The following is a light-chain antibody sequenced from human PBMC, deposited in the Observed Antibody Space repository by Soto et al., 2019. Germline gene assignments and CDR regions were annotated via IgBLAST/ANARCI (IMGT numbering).Light chain of an antibody. J-gene: IGLJ1*01. CDR3: ATWDDSLNGFYV. V-gene: IGLV1-40*01. CDR2: GNN. Sequence: QSVLTQPPSVSGAPGQRVTISCTGSSANIGAAYNVDWYQQLPGTAPKLLIYGNNNRPSGVPDRFSGSKSGTSASLAISGLRSDDEADYFCATWDDSLNGFYVFGTGTKVTVL. CDR1: SANIGAAYN.